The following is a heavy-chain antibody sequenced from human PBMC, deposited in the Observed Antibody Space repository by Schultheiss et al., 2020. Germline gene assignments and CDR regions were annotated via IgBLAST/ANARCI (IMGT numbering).Heavy chain of an antibody. CDR1: GGSFSGYY. D-gene: IGHD5-18*01. Sequence: SETLSLTCAVYGGSFSGYYWSWIRQPPGKGLEWIGEINHSGSTNYNPSLKSRVTISVDTSKNQFSLKLSSVTAADTAVYYCAREIQLSGGDWFDPWGQGTLVTVSS. J-gene: IGHJ5*02. V-gene: IGHV4-34*01. CDR3: AREIQLSGGDWFDP. CDR2: INHSGST.